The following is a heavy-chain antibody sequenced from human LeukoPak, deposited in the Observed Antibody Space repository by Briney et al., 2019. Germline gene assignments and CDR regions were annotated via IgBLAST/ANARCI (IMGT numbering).Heavy chain of an antibody. CDR3: ASSGVGATNENDY. Sequence: SETVPLNCSVFGRYNRSSRLYWGGIRQPPGKDLERIPSIYYNQSTYYHPTLKSRVTIPVDTSTNQFSLKLSSVTAADTAVYYCASSGVGATNENDYWGQGTLVTVSS. J-gene: IGHJ4*02. CDR2: IYYNQST. V-gene: IGHV4-39*01. D-gene: IGHD1-26*01. CDR1: GRYNRSSRLY.